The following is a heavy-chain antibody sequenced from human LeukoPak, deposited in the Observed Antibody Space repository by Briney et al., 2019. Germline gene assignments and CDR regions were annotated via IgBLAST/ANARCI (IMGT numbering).Heavy chain of an antibody. CDR1: GFTVSSNY. Sequence: GGSLRLSCAASGFTVSSNYMSWVRQAPGKGLEWVSVIYSGGSTYYADSVRGRFTISRDNSKNTLYLQMNSLRAEDTAVYYCAELGITMIGGVWGKGTTVTISS. CDR3: AELGITMIGGV. V-gene: IGHV3-66*01. CDR2: IYSGGST. J-gene: IGHJ6*04. D-gene: IGHD3-10*02.